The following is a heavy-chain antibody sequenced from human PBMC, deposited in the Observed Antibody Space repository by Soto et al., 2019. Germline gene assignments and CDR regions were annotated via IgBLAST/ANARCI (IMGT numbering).Heavy chain of an antibody. D-gene: IGHD4-17*01. CDR2: IKAYSGNT. J-gene: IGHJ4*02. V-gene: IGHV1-18*01. CDR1: GYTFPTST. Sequence: QLQLVQSGAEAKKPGASVKVSCKASGYTFPTSTISWVRQAPGQGLEWMGWIKAYSGNTNYAQKLQGRVTMTTDISTNTAYMELRSLTTDDTAIYYCAIADYGDDDYWGQGTLVTVSS. CDR3: AIADYGDDDY.